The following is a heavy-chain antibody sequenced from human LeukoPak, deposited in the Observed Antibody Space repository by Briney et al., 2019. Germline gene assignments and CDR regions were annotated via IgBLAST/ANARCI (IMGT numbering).Heavy chain of an antibody. CDR2: MNPSGDST. Sequence: ASVKVSCKASGYTFTGYYIHWVRQAPGQGLEWMGIMNPSGDSTSYAQNFQGRVTMTRDMSTSTAYMELSSLRSEDTAVYYCARAEWELLNWFDPWGQGTLVTVSS. D-gene: IGHD1-26*01. J-gene: IGHJ5*02. CDR3: ARAEWELLNWFDP. CDR1: GYTFTGYY. V-gene: IGHV1-46*01.